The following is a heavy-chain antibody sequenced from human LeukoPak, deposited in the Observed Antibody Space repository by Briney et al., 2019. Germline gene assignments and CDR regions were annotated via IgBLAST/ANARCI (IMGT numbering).Heavy chain of an antibody. CDR1: GFTFSNYA. J-gene: IGHJ4*02. D-gene: IGHD3-22*01. CDR3: AKSDPADYYDSSGYYGPLYYFDY. V-gene: IGHV3-23*01. Sequence: GGSLRLSCAASGFTFSNYAMSWVRQAPGKGLEWVSGISGSGGSTYYADSVKGRFTISRDNSRNTLYLQMNSLRAEDTAVYYCAKSDPADYYDSSGYYGPLYYFDYWGQGTLVTVSS. CDR2: ISGSGGST.